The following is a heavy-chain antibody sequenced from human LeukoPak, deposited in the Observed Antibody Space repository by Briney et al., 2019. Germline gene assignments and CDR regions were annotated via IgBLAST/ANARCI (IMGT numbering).Heavy chain of an antibody. CDR3: ARERGGHYFDY. V-gene: IGHV3-48*03. J-gene: IGHJ4*02. CDR1: GFTFSSYE. Sequence: GGSLRLSCAASGFTFSSYEMNGVRQARGKGLEWGSYISSSGSTIYYADSVKGRFTIPRDNAKNSLYLQMNSLRAEDTAVYYCARERGGHYFDYWGQGTLVTVSS. D-gene: IGHD3-16*01. CDR2: ISSSGSTI.